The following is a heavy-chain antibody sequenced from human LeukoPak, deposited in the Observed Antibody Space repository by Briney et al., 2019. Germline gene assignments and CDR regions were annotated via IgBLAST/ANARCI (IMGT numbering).Heavy chain of an antibody. CDR2: IIPVLGVA. D-gene: IGHD3-3*01. CDR3: ATGIGTLWSGYYHDY. J-gene: IGHJ4*02. Sequence: SVKVSCKASGGTFSTYAISWVRQAPGQGLEWMGRIIPVLGVANYAQKFQGRVTISADKSTSTAYMEVSSLRSEDTAVYYCATGIGTLWSGYYHDYWGQGTLVTVPS. V-gene: IGHV1-69*04. CDR1: GGTFSTYA.